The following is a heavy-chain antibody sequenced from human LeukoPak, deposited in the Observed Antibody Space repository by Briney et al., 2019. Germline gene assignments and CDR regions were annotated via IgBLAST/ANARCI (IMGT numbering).Heavy chain of an antibody. V-gene: IGHV3-48*03. CDR2: ISTTGSSI. D-gene: IGHD6-19*01. CDR3: ARVQRGIAVALDY. Sequence: PGGSLRLSCAASGFTFSSYAMSWVRQAPGKGLEWVSYISTTGSSIYYADSVKGRFTISRDNVKNLLYLQMNNLRAEDTAVYYCARVQRGIAVALDYWGQGTLATVSS. CDR1: GFTFSSYA. J-gene: IGHJ4*02.